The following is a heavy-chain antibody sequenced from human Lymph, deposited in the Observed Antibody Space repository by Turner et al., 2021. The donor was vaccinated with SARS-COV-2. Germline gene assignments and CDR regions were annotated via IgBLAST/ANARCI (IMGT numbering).Heavy chain of an antibody. CDR1: GGTFSSYA. CDR2: IIPMLDIA. J-gene: IGHJ4*02. D-gene: IGHD1-20*01. V-gene: IGHV1-69*10. Sequence: QVQLVQSGAEVKKPGSSVKVSCKASGGTFSSYAISWGRQAPGQGLELMGGIIPMLDIANYAQKFQGRVTITADKSTSTAYMELSSLRSEDTAVYYCARDVTGPLGYWGQGTLVTVSS. CDR3: ARDVTGPLGY.